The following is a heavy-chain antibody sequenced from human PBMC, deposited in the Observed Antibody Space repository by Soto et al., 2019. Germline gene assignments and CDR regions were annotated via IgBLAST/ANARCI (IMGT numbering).Heavy chain of an antibody. CDR2: INPNSGGT. J-gene: IGHJ6*02. CDR1: GYTFTNFG. D-gene: IGHD3-10*01. V-gene: IGHV1-2*04. CDR3: ARDEHLGSGVTGEQCGMDV. Sequence: ASVKVSCKASGYTFTNFGISWVRQAPGQGLERMGWINPNSGGTNYAQKFQGWVTMTRDTSISTAYMELSRLRSDDTAVYYCARDEHLGSGVTGEQCGMDVWGQGTTVTVSS.